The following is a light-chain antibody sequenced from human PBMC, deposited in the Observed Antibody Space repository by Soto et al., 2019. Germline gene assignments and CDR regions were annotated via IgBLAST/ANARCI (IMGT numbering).Light chain of an antibody. J-gene: IGKJ5*01. V-gene: IGKV1-39*01. CDR3: QQSYSTSIT. CDR1: QSISSY. Sequence: DLQMNQSPSSLSASVGDRFTLTCRASQSISSYLNWYKQKPGKAPKXXSYAASSLQSGVPSRFSGSGSGTDFTLTISSLKPEDFATYYCQQSYSTSITFGQGTRLEIK. CDR2: AAS.